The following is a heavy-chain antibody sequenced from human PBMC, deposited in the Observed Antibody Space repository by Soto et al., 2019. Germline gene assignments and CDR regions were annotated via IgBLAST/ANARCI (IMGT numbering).Heavy chain of an antibody. CDR2: IYHSGST. J-gene: IGHJ6*02. CDR3: ARGTNYYYYGMDV. CDR1: GGSIGGGGGS. V-gene: IGHV4-30-2*01. Sequence: SETQCLTCGVSGGSIGGGGGSWSWIRQPPGKGLEWIGYIYHSGSTYYNPSLKSRVTISVDRSKNQFSLKLSSVTAADTAVYYCARGTNYYYYGMDVWGQGTTVTVSS.